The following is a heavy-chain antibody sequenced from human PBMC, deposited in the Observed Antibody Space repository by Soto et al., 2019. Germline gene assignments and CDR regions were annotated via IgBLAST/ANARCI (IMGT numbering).Heavy chain of an antibody. J-gene: IGHJ4*02. Sequence: GESLKISCKASGYSFTNYWIGWVRQVPGKGLEWMGILYPDDSDTRYSASFQGQVTFSGDTSISTAYLQWSSLKASDTAMYYCARRSISAKYYFDFWGQGTLVTVSS. CDR2: LYPDDSDT. CDR3: ARRSISAKYYFDF. D-gene: IGHD6-6*01. V-gene: IGHV5-51*01. CDR1: GYSFTNYW.